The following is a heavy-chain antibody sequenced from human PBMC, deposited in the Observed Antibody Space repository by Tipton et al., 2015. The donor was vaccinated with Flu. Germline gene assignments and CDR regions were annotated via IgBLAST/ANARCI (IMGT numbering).Heavy chain of an antibody. CDR3: ARLSYYDVDLKNFYFDH. D-gene: IGHD3-10*02. V-gene: IGHV4-59*01. Sequence: TLSLTCTVSGGSINSYYWSWIRQPPGKGLEWIGYLHYSGSTNYNPSLKSRVTISEGTSMNQFSLKLTSVTAADTAVHYCARLSYYDVDLKNFYFDHWGQGALVTVSS. CDR1: GGSINSYY. J-gene: IGHJ4*02. CDR2: LHYSGST.